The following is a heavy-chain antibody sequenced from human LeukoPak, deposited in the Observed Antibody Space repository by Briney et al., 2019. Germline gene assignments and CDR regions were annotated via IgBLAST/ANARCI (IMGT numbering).Heavy chain of an antibody. CDR1: GYTFTGYY. J-gene: IGHJ3*02. D-gene: IGHD3-10*01. Sequence: ASVKVSXKASGYTFTGYYMHWVRQAPGQGLEWMGRINPNSGGTNYAQKFQGRVTMTRDTSTSTVYMELSSLRSEDTAVSYCARVTLTGAFDIWGQGTMVTVSS. V-gene: IGHV1-2*06. CDR2: INPNSGGT. CDR3: ARVTLTGAFDI.